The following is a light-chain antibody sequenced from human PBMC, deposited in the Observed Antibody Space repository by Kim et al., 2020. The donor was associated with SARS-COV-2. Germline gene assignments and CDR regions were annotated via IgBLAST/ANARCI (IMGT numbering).Light chain of an antibody. Sequence: LSPGEKATRSCRASQSVSRTYLAWYQQKPGQAPRLLIHGASRRATGIPDRFSGGGSGTDFTLTVSRLEPEDFAVYFCQQFGSSPYTFGQGTKLEI. V-gene: IGKV3-20*01. CDR3: QQFGSSPYT. J-gene: IGKJ2*01. CDR2: GAS. CDR1: QSVSRTY.